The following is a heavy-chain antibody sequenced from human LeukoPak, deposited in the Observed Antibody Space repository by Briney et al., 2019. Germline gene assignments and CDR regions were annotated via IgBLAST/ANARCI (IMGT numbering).Heavy chain of an antibody. V-gene: IGHV1-2*02. CDR3: ARAESITMIVVVITGFDP. D-gene: IGHD3-22*01. CDR1: GYTFTGYY. Sequence: ASVKASCKASGYTFTGYYMHWVRQAPGQGLEWMGWINPNSGGTNYAQKFQGRVTMTRDTSISTANMELSRLRSDDTAVYYCARAESITMIVVVITGFDPWGQGTLVTVSS. J-gene: IGHJ5*02. CDR2: INPNSGGT.